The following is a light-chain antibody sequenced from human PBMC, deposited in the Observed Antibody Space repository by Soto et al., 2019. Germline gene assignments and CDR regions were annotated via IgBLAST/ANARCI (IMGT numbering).Light chain of an antibody. V-gene: IGKV3-11*01. CDR2: DVS. CDR3: QQRSNGPLT. Sequence: EIVLTQSPATLSLSPGERATLSCRASQSVSSSLAWYQQKPGQTPRLLIYDVSNRATGIPARFSGSGSGTDFTLTVSSLEPEDFAVYYCQQRSNGPLTFGGGTKVEIK. J-gene: IGKJ4*01. CDR1: QSVSSS.